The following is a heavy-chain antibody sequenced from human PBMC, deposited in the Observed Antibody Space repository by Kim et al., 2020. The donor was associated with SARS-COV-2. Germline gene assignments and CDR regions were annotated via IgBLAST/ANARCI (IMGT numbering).Heavy chain of an antibody. CDR2: ISSSSSYI. CDR3: ARVPTYCGVDCYSAEDFQN. CDR1: GFTFSSYS. Sequence: GGSLRLSCAASGFTFSSYSMNWVRQAPGKGLEWVSSISSSSSYIYYADSVKGRFTISRDNAKNSLYLQMNSLRAEDTAVYYCARVPTYCGVDCYSAEDFQNWGQGTLVTVSS. J-gene: IGHJ1*01. D-gene: IGHD2-21*02. V-gene: IGHV3-21*04.